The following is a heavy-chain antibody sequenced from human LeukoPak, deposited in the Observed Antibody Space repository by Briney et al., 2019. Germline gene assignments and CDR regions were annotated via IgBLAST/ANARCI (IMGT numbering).Heavy chain of an antibody. J-gene: IGHJ4*02. CDR3: VVAGTTFYYLDY. CDR1: GYTFTGYD. Sequence: ASVKVSCKASGYTFTGYDMHWVRQAPGQGLEWMGWINPNSGGTSYAQRFQGRVTMTRDTSSSTAYMEVNSLRSDDTAVYYCVVAGTTFYYLDYWGQGSLVTVSS. CDR2: INPNSGGT. V-gene: IGHV1-2*02. D-gene: IGHD6-19*01.